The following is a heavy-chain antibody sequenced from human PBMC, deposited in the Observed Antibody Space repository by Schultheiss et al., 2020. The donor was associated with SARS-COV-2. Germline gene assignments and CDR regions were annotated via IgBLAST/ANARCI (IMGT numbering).Heavy chain of an antibody. D-gene: IGHD3-22*01. J-gene: IGHJ4*02. CDR1: GGSISSYY. Sequence: SETLSLTCTVSGGSISSYYWSWIRQPAGKGLEWIGYIYHSGSTYYNPSLKSRVTISVDTSKNQFSLKLSSVTAADTAVYYCSVEDKYYYDSSGYYWGQGTLVTVSS. CDR2: IYHSGST. V-gene: IGHV4-59*04. CDR3: SVEDKYYYDSSGYY.